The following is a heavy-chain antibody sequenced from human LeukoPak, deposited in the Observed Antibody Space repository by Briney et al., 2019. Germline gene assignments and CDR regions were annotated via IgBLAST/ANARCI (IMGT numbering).Heavy chain of an antibody. CDR1: GGSFSGYY. CDR2: INHSGST. CDR3: ATARYYYGSGSYFDY. V-gene: IGHV4-34*01. D-gene: IGHD3-10*01. Sequence: PSETLSLTCAVYGGSFSGYYWSWIRQSPGKGLEWIGEINHSGSTNYNPSLKSRVTISVDTSKNQFSLKLSSVTAADTAVYYCATARYYYGSGSYFDYWGQGTLVTVSS. J-gene: IGHJ4*02.